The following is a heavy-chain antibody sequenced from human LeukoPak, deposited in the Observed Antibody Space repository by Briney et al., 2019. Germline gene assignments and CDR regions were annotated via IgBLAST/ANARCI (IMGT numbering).Heavy chain of an antibody. Sequence: ASVKVSCKASGYTFTSYGISWVRQAPGQGLEWMGWVSAYNGNTNYAQKLQGRVTMTTDTSTSTAYMELRSLRSDDTAVYYCAKETWFGELSPAFDYWGQGTLVTVSS. V-gene: IGHV1-18*01. CDR2: VSAYNGNT. CDR1: GYTFTSYG. J-gene: IGHJ4*02. D-gene: IGHD3-10*01. CDR3: AKETWFGELSPAFDY.